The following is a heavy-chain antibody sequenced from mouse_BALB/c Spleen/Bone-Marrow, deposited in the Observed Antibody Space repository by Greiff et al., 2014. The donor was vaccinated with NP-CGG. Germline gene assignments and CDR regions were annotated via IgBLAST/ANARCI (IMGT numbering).Heavy chain of an antibody. Sequence: DVHLVESGTVLARPGASVKMSCKASGYTFTSYWMHWVKQRPGQGLEWIGTIYPGNSDTSYNQKFKGKAKLTAVTSTSTTYMELSSLTNEDSAVYYCTRVITTGSAWFAYWGQGTLVTVS. CDR3: TRVITTGSAWFAY. CDR2: IYPGNSDT. CDR1: GYTFTSYW. D-gene: IGHD2-4*01. J-gene: IGHJ3*01. V-gene: IGHV1-5*01.